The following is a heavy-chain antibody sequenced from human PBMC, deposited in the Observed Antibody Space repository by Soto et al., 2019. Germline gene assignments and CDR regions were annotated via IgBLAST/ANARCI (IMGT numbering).Heavy chain of an antibody. CDR3: ARFPLYYDSSP. CDR2: IYPGDSDT. Sequence: GESLKISCNGSGYSFTIYCIGWVLQMPGKGLEWMGIIYPGDSDTRYSPSSQGQVTISADKSISTTYLQWSSLKASDTAMYYCARFPLYYDSSPWGQGTLVTVSS. D-gene: IGHD3-22*01. V-gene: IGHV5-51*01. J-gene: IGHJ5*02. CDR1: GYSFTIYC.